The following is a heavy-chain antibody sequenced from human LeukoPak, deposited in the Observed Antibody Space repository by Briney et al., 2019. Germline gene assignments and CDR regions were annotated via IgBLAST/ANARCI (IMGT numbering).Heavy chain of an antibody. Sequence: GRSLRLSCAVAAFTFSSYGMHWVRQAPGKGLEWEAVISYDGSNKYYADSVKGRFTISRDNSKSTLYLQMNSLRAEDTAVYYCANGEDVVVPAATTGYWGQGSLVTVSS. CDR1: AFTFSSYG. D-gene: IGHD2-2*01. CDR2: ISYDGSNK. J-gene: IGHJ4*02. V-gene: IGHV3-30*18. CDR3: ANGEDVVVPAATTGY.